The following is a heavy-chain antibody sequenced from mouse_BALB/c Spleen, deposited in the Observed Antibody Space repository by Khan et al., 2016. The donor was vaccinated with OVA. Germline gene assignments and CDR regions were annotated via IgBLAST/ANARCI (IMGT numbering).Heavy chain of an antibody. Sequence: QVQLQQSGAELAKPGASVKMSCKASGYTFINYRILWVKQRPGQGLEWIGYINPSTGYTEYNQNFKDKATLTADKSSSTAYMQLSSLTSEDSAVYYCARSGQRWGFDYWGQGTTLTVSS. D-gene: IGHD1-1*01. CDR3: ARSGQRWGFDY. CDR2: INPSTGYT. V-gene: IGHV1-4*01. CDR1: GYTFINYR. J-gene: IGHJ2*01.